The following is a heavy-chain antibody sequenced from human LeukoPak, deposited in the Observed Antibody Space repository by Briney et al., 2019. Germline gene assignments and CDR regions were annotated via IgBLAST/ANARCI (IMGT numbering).Heavy chain of an antibody. CDR1: GFTFSSYA. J-gene: IGHJ5*02. V-gene: IGHV3-30*04. Sequence: GGSLRLSCAASGFTFSSYAMHWVRQAPGKGLEWVAVISYDGSNKCYADSVKGRFTISRDNSKNTLYLLMTSLRADDTAVYYCATVKYDYGDPVGWFDPWGQGTLVTVSP. D-gene: IGHD4-17*01. CDR2: ISYDGSNK. CDR3: ATVKYDYGDPVGWFDP.